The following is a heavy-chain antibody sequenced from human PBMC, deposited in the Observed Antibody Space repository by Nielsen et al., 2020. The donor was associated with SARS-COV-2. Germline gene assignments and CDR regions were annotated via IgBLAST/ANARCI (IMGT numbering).Heavy chain of an antibody. D-gene: IGHD6-19*01. CDR2: IKPSDYNT. V-gene: IGHV1-46*01. CDR1: GHTFSSYY. J-gene: IGHJ4*02. CDR3: ARALGYSSGWYYFDH. Sequence: ASVKVSCKASGHTFSSYYMHWVRQAPGQGLEWMGIIKPSDYNTTYAQKFQGRVTMTRDTSTSTVYMELSSLRSEDTAVYYCARALGYSSGWYYFDHWGQGTLVTVSS.